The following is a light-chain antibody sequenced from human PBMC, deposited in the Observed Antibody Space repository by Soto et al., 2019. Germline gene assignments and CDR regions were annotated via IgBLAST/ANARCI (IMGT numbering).Light chain of an antibody. CDR3: QQYNSYWT. CDR2: DAS. Sequence: DIQMTQSPSALSASVGEGFSITCRGSQSISSWLAWYQQKPGKAPKLLIYDASILESGVPSRFSGSGSGTEFTLTISSLQPDDFATYYCQQYNSYWTFGQGTKVDIK. J-gene: IGKJ1*01. CDR1: QSISSW. V-gene: IGKV1-5*01.